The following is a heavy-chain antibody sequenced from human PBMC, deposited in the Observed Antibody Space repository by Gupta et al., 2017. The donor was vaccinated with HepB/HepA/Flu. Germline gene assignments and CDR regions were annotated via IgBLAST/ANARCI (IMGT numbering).Heavy chain of an antibody. Sequence: QVQLQQWGAGLLKPSETLSLTCAVYGGSFSGYYWSWIRQPPGKGLEWIGEINHSGSTNYNPSLKSRVTISVDTSKNQFSLKLSSVTAADTAVYYCARGRYCSSTSCYPNWFDPWGQGTLVTVSS. D-gene: IGHD2-2*01. CDR3: ARGRYCSSTSCYPNWFDP. V-gene: IGHV4-34*01. J-gene: IGHJ5*02. CDR2: INHSGST. CDR1: GGSFSGYY.